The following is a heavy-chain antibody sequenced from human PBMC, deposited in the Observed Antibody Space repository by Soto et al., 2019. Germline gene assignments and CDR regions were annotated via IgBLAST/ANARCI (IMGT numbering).Heavy chain of an antibody. J-gene: IGHJ5*02. CDR3: AKGLIVVVPAAPGGWFDP. CDR1: GFTFSSYA. D-gene: IGHD2-2*01. CDR2: ISGSGGST. V-gene: IGHV3-23*01. Sequence: PGGSLRLSCAASGFTFSSYAMSWVRQAPGKGLEWVSAISGSGGSTYYADSVKGRFTISRDNSKNTLYLQMSSLRAEDTAVYYCAKGLIVVVPAAPGGWFDPWGQGTLVTVSS.